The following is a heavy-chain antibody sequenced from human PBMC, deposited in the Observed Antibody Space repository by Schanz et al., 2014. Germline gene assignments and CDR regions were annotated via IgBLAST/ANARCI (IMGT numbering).Heavy chain of an antibody. D-gene: IGHD3-22*01. CDR2: ISSGSNTI. J-gene: IGHJ4*02. V-gene: IGHV3-48*02. Sequence: EVQLVESGGGLVQSGGSLRLSCAASGFSLSYYSMSWVRQAPGKGLEWVSYISSGSNTIYYADSVKGRFTISRDNAKNSLYLRMNSLRDEDTAVFYCAKSHSGSSAYSAFDYWGQGTLVTVSS. CDR1: GFSLSYYS. CDR3: AKSHSGSSAYSAFDY.